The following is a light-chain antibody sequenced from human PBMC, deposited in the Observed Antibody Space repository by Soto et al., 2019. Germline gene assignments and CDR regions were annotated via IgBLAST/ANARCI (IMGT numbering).Light chain of an antibody. CDR1: QSINSC. J-gene: IGKJ4*01. CDR3: KQSYSTPLT. CDR2: AAY. V-gene: IGKV1-39*01. Sequence: DFQMTQSPSSLSASVGDRVTITCRASQSINSCLNWYQQSPGKAHNLLIYAAYSLRSGVQSRFSGSGSGTDFTLSIRSLQPEDFATYYCKQSYSTPLTFGGGTKVDIK.